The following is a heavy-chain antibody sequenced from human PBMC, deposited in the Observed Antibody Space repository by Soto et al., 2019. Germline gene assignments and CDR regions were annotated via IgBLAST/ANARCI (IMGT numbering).Heavy chain of an antibody. J-gene: IGHJ4*02. CDR3: VKDDGGYPSTAPH. CDR1: GITISNYP. D-gene: IGHD3-22*01. CDR2: ISGSGDRT. Sequence: EVQLLESGGGLVQPGGSLRLSCAASGITISNYPMSWVRQAPGKGRDWVSGISGSGDRTYYADSAKGRFTISKDISRNSLSLQLDSLGVEDTAVYFCVKDDGGYPSTAPHWGQGTLFTVSS. V-gene: IGHV3-23*01.